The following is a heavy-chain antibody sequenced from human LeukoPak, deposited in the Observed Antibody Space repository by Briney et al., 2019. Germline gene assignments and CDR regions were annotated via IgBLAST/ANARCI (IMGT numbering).Heavy chain of an antibody. CDR2: IYTSGST. D-gene: IGHD3-22*01. CDR3: ARVHSDSSGYYRYYFDY. Sequence: SETLSLTCTVSGGSISSYYWSWIRQPAGKGLEWVGRIYTSGSTNYNPSLMSRVTLSVDTSKNHFSLKLSSVTAADTAVYYCARVHSDSSGYYRYYFDYWGQGTLVTVSS. V-gene: IGHV4-4*07. CDR1: GGSISSYY. J-gene: IGHJ4*02.